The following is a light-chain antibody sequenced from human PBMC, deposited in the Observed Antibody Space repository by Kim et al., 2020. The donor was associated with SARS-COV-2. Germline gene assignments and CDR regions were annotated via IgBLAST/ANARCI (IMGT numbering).Light chain of an antibody. CDR1: QSVFSGH. Sequence: SPGEIAPLSCRASQSVFSGHLAWYQQKPGQAPRLLIYDASSRVTGIPDRFSGSGSGTDFTLTISRLEPEDFGMYYCQQYGSSPRTLGQGTKVDIK. CDR2: DAS. V-gene: IGKV3-20*01. J-gene: IGKJ1*01. CDR3: QQYGSSPRT.